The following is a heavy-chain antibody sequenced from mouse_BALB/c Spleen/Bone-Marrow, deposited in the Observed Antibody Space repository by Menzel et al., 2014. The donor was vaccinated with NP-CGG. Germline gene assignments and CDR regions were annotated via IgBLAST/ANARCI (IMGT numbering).Heavy chain of an antibody. D-gene: IGHD2-1*01. V-gene: IGHV7-3*02. CDR2: IRNKANGHTT. J-gene: IGHJ2*01. CDR3: ARDYLYYFDY. Sequence: EVKLVESGGGLVQPGGFLRLSCAPSGFTFTDHYMSWVRQPPGKALEWLGFIRNKANGHTTEYSASVKGRFTISRDNSQSIVYLQMNTLRAEDSATYYCARDYLYYFDYWGQGTTLTVSS. CDR1: GFTFTDHY.